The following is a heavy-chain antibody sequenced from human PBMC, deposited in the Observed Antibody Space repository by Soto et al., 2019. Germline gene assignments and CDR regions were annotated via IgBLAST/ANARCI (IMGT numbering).Heavy chain of an antibody. CDR3: AIKYSSGYYYRDY. Sequence: SETLSLTCAVYGGSFSNYYWSWIRQSPGKGLEWIGEINPNGSPNYSPSLKSRVTISVATSNDQFSLKLSSVTAADTAVYYCAIKYSSGYYYRDYWGQGTLVTVSS. CDR2: INPNGSP. V-gene: IGHV4-34*01. CDR1: GGSFSNYY. J-gene: IGHJ4*02. D-gene: IGHD3-22*01.